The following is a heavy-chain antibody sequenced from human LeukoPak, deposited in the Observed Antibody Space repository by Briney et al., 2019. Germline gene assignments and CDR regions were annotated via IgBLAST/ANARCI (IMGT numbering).Heavy chain of an antibody. D-gene: IGHD6-6*01. J-gene: IGHJ6*03. CDR1: GFTFSDYC. Sequence: PGGSLRLSCAASGFTFSDYCMSWIRQAPGKGLEWVSYISSSGSTIHYADSVKGRFTISRDNAKNSLYLQMNSLRAEDTAVYYCARGGGSSRWDYYYYYMDVWGKGTTVTVSS. V-gene: IGHV3-11*04. CDR3: ARGGGSSRWDYYYYYMDV. CDR2: ISSSGSTI.